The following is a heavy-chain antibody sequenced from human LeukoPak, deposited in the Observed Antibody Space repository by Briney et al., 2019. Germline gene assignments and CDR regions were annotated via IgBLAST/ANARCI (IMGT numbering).Heavy chain of an antibody. CDR1: GYSISSSNW. CDR2: IYYSGSI. D-gene: IGHD2-8*01. V-gene: IGHV4-28*03. J-gene: IGHJ5*02. CDR3: TRESAGDGQHNWFDP. Sequence: SDTLSLTCAVSGYSISSSNWWGWIRQPPGKGLEWIGYIYYSGSIYYNPSLKSRVTMSVDTSKNQFSLKLSSVTAVDTAVYYCTRESAGDGQHNWFDPWGQGTLVTVSS.